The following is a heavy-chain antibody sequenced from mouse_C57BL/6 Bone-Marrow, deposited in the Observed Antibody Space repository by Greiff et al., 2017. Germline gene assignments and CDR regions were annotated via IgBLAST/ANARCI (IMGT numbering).Heavy chain of an antibody. CDR2: IGNLAYSI. V-gene: IGHV5-15*01. CDR1: GFTFSDYG. Sequence: EVKLVESGGGLVQPGGSLKLSCAASGFTFSDYGMAWVRQAPRKGPEWVAFIGNLAYSIYYADTVTGRFTISRENAKNTLYLEMSSLRSEDTAMYYCARRGNYYAMDYWGQGTSVTVSS. J-gene: IGHJ4*01. CDR3: ARRGNYYAMDY.